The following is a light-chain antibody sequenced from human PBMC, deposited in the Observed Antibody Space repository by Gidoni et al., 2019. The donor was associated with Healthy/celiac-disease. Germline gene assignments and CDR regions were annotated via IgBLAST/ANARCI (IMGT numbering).Light chain of an antibody. J-gene: IGKJ4*01. V-gene: IGKV1-5*03. CDR1: QSISSW. CDR3: QQYNSSPT. CDR2: KAS. Sequence: DIQMPPSPSTLSASVGARVTITCRASQSISSWLAWYQQKQGKAPKLLIYKASSLESGVPSRFSGSGSGTEFTLTISSLQPDDFATYYCQQYNSSPTFGGGTKVEIK.